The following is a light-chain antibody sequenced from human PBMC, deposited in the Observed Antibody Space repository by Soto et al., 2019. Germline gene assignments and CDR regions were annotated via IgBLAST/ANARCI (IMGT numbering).Light chain of an antibody. CDR3: MQALQTPWT. CDR2: LGS. CDR1: QSLLHSNGYNY. V-gene: IGKV2-28*01. Sequence: DIVMTQSPLSLPVTPGEPASISCRSSQSLLHSNGYNYLDWYLQKPGQSPQLLIYLGSNRASGVPERCSGSGSGTDFTLKISRVEAADVGVYYCMQALQTPWTFGQGTKVEIK. J-gene: IGKJ1*01.